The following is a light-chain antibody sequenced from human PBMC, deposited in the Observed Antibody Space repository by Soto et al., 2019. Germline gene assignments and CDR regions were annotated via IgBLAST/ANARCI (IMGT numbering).Light chain of an antibody. J-gene: IGKJ4*01. CDR1: QNIKKY. CDR2: TAS. CDR3: QQSFGTPLT. V-gene: IGKV1-39*01. Sequence: DIQMTQSPSSLSASVGDRVTITCRASQNIKKYLNWYQQRPGKAPNLLIYTASSLQVGLPSRFSGSGSGTDFTLTISSLQPEDSATYYCQQSFGTPLTVGGGTKVDSK.